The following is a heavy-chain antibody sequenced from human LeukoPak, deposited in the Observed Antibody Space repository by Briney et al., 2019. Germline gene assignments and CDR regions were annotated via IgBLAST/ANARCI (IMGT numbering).Heavy chain of an antibody. CDR1: GYTFTGYY. J-gene: IGHJ3*02. CDR3: AREVYYDSSGYRYDAFDI. V-gene: IGHV1-18*04. D-gene: IGHD3-22*01. CDR2: ISAYNGNT. Sequence: ASVKVSCKASGYTFTGYYMHWVRQAPGKGLEWMGWISAYNGNTNYAQKLQGRVTMTTDTSTSTAYMELRSLRSDDTAVYYCAREVYYDSSGYRYDAFDIWGQGTMVTVSS.